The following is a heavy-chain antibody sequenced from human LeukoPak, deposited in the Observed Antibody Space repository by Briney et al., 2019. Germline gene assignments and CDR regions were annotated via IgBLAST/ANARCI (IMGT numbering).Heavy chain of an antibody. J-gene: IGHJ4*02. CDR1: GFTFSSYS. D-gene: IGHD5-12*01. CDR3: ARKYGGYADY. V-gene: IGHV3-48*02. CDR2: ISAGSSSV. Sequence: GGSLRLSCAASGFTFSSYSMTWVRQASGKGLEWVSHISAGSSSVYYADSVKGRFTISRDNGKNSLYLQMNSLRDEDTAVYYCARKYGGYADYWGQGTLVTVSS.